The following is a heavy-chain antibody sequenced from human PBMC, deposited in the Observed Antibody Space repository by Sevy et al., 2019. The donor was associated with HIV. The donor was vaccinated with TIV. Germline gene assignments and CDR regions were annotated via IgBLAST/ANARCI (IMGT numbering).Heavy chain of an antibody. CDR2: VSSDGSEI. V-gene: IGHV3-30-3*01. D-gene: IGHD7-27*01. CDR3: ARDQLGSIDY. Sequence: GGSLRLSCAVSGFTFSTYAMHWVRRAPGKGLECVAIVSSDGSEINYADSVKGQFTISRDNSRNTLYLQMNSLRTEETALYYCARDQLGSIDYWGQGTLVTVSS. J-gene: IGHJ4*02. CDR1: GFTFSTYA.